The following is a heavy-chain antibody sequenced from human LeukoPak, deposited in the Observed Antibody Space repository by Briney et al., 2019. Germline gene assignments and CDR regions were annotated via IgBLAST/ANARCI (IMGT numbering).Heavy chain of an antibody. V-gene: IGHV3-30-3*01. CDR2: ISYDGSNK. D-gene: IGHD2-2*01. CDR3: AGEEYCSSTSCYRAEDAFDI. CDR1: GFTFSSYA. Sequence: GGSLRLSCAASGFTFSSYAMHWVRQAPGKGLEWVAVISYDGSNKYYADSVKGRFTISRDNSKNTLYLQMNSLRAEDTAVYYCAGEEYCSSTSCYRAEDAFDIWGQGTMVTVSS. J-gene: IGHJ3*02.